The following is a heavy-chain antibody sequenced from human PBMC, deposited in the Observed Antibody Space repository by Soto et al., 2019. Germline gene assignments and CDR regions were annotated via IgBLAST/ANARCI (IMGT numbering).Heavy chain of an antibody. D-gene: IGHD6-19*01. J-gene: IGHJ4*02. V-gene: IGHV3-48*02. CDR1: GFTLTSYS. Sequence: PGGSLRLSCAVSGFTLTSYSMNWVRQAPGEGLEWISFINKNGFTIYYADSVKGRFTISRDYAKNSLYLQMDSPRHEDTAVYYCARGAVTGTSLFDYWGLGTLVTVSS. CDR3: ARGAVTGTSLFDY. CDR2: INKNGFTI.